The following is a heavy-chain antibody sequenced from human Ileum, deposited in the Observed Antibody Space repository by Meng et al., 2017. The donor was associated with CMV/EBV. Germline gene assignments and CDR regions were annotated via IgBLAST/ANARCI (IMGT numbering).Heavy chain of an antibody. Sequence: SGYTFTDPWLGWVRQMPGKGLEWMGIIFPGDSDARYSLSFQGQVTMSADKSISTAYLQWSSLKASDTAMYYCARPGTSTGWYHFDYWGQGTLVTVSS. CDR3: ARPGTSTGWYHFDY. V-gene: IGHV5-51*01. J-gene: IGHJ4*02. CDR1: GYTFTDPW. CDR2: IFPGDSDA. D-gene: IGHD6-19*01.